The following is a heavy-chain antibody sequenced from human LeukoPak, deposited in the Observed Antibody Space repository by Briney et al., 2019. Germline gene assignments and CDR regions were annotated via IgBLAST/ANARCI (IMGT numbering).Heavy chain of an antibody. CDR3: ARFGGVIVPFDY. CDR1: GFTFSSYE. CDR2: ISSSGSTI. Sequence: GGSLRLSCAASGFTFSSYEMNWVRQAPGKGLEWVSYISSSGSTIYYADSVKGRFTISRDNAKNSLYLQMNSLRAEDTAVYYCARFGGVIVPFDYWGQGTLVTVSS. V-gene: IGHV3-48*03. D-gene: IGHD3-16*02. J-gene: IGHJ4*02.